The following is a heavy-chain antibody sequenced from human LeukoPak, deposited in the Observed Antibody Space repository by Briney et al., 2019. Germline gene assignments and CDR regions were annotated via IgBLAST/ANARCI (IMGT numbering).Heavy chain of an antibody. J-gene: IGHJ4*02. Sequence: ASVKVSCKVSGYTLTELSMHWVRQAPGKGLEWMGGFDPEDGETIYAQKFQGRVTMTEDTSTDTAYMELSSLRSEDTAVYYCATVIRDTRWFNYFDYWGQGTLVTVSS. CDR1: GYTLTELS. V-gene: IGHV1-24*01. CDR3: ATVIRDTRWFNYFDY. D-gene: IGHD2-15*01. CDR2: FDPEDGET.